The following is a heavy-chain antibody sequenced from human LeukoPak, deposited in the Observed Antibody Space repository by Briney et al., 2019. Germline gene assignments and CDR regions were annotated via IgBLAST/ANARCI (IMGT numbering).Heavy chain of an antibody. CDR2: IYYSGST. CDR1: GGSISSSSYY. J-gene: IGHJ5*02. CDR3: ARDYYGSGSPQNWFDP. Sequence: SETLSLTCTVSGGSISSSSYYWGWIRQPPGKGLEWIGSIYYSGSTYYNPSLKSRVTISVDTSKNQFSLKLSSVTAADTAVYYCARDYYGSGSPQNWFDPWCQGTLVTVSS. D-gene: IGHD3-10*01. V-gene: IGHV4-39*07.